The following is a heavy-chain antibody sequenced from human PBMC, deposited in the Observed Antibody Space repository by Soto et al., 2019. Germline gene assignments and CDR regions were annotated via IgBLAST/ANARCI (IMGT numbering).Heavy chain of an antibody. Sequence: GGSLRLSGAACGFTFSNYAMTWIRQAPWKGLEWLSSISANGRNAYYADSVKGRFTISRDSSKNTLYLQLDSLRVEDTAIYFCANDLSSLRWLALGAPFDSWGQRTLLTFSS. CDR2: ISANGRNA. J-gene: IGHJ4*02. D-gene: IGHD4-17*01. V-gene: IGHV3-23*01. CDR1: GFTFSNYA. CDR3: ANDLSSLRWLALGAPFDS.